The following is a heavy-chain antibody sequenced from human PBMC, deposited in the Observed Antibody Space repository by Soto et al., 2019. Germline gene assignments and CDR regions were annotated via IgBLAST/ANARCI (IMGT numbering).Heavy chain of an antibody. V-gene: IGHV3-33*01. CDR2: IWYDGSNK. Sequence: GWSLRLSCAASGFTFSNYGMHLVRQAPGKGLEWVAFIWYDGSNKYYADSVKGRFTISRDNSKDTLYLVMSSLRAEDTAVYYCARDHLDFYDSSGYYYGLNSWGQGTLVTVSS. D-gene: IGHD3-22*01. J-gene: IGHJ4*02. CDR1: GFTFSNYG. CDR3: ARDHLDFYDSSGYYYGLNS.